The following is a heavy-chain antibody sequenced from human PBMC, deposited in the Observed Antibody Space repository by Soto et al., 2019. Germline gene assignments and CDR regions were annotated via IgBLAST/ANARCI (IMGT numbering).Heavy chain of an antibody. J-gene: IGHJ3*02. D-gene: IGHD3-3*01. V-gene: IGHV1-69*13. CDR3: AGDNRRFLGYPDAFDI. CDR1: GGTFSSYA. Sequence: SVKVSCKASGGTFSSYAIIWVRQAPGQGLEWMGGIIPIFGTANYAQKFQGRVTITADESTSTAYMELSSLRSEDTAVYYCAGDNRRFLGYPDAFDIWGQGTMVTVSS. CDR2: IIPIFGTA.